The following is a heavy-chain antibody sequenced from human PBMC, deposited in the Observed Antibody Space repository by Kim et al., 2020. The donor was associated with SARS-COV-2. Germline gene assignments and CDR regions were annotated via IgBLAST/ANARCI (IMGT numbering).Heavy chain of an antibody. D-gene: IGHD4-4*01. V-gene: IGHV3-53*05. CDR3: ARLTNYFLDL. J-gene: IGHJ5*02. Sequence: GSTYYGKSVKGRFTTSRANSANTLSLQMNSLGSDDTAVYYCARLTNYFLDLWGQGNLVTVSS. CDR2: GST.